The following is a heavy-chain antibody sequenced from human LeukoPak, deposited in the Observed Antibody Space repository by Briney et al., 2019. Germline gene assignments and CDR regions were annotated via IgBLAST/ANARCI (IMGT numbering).Heavy chain of an antibody. CDR3: ARGMVAAYYYYYGMDV. J-gene: IGHJ6*02. CDR2: IYYSGST. D-gene: IGHD2-15*01. Sequence: SETLSLTCTVSGGSISSYYWGWIRQPPGKGLEWIGDIYYSGSTNYNPSLKSRVTISVDTSKNQFSLKLSSVIAADTAVYYCARGMVAAYYYYYGMDVWGQGTTVTVSS. CDR1: GGSISSYY. V-gene: IGHV4-59*01.